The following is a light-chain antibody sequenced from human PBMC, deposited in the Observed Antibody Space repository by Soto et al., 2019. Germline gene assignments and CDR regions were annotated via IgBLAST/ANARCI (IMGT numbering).Light chain of an antibody. V-gene: IGLV2-14*03. CDR2: DVT. CDR3: TSYTPSSTLV. CDR1: SSDVGGYNY. Sequence: QSALTQPASVSGSPGQSITISCTGTSSDVGGYNYVSWYQQHPGKAPKLMIYDVTNRPSGVSNRFSGSKSGNTASLTISGLQAEEEAHYYCTSYTPSSTLVFGGGTKLTVL. J-gene: IGLJ2*01.